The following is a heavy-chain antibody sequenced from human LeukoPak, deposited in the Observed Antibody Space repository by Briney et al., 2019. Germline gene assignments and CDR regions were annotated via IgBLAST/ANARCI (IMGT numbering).Heavy chain of an antibody. CDR3: ARYSHYYDSSGYFWTVAFDI. Sequence: SETLSLTCTVSGDSISSSSYYWSWIRQPPGKGLEWIGYIYYSGSTNYNPSLKSRVTISVDTSKNQFSLKLSSVTAADTAVYYCARYSHYYDSSGYFWTVAFDIWGQGTMVTVSS. D-gene: IGHD3-22*01. CDR1: GDSISSSSYY. CDR2: IYYSGST. J-gene: IGHJ3*02. V-gene: IGHV4-61*01.